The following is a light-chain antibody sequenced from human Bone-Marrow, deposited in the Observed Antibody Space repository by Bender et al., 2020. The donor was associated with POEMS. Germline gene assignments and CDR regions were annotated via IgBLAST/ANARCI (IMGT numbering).Light chain of an antibody. Sequence: QSVLTQPPSVSGAPGQTVTISCTGTSSNMGAGYGVNWYQQLPGTAPKLLIYNNENRHSGVPDRIAGSKSGTSDSLAITGLQAEDEADYYCQSYDISLSGWVFGGGTKLTAL. CDR1: SSNMGAGYG. CDR3: QSYDISLSGWV. V-gene: IGLV1-40*01. CDR2: NNE. J-gene: IGLJ3*02.